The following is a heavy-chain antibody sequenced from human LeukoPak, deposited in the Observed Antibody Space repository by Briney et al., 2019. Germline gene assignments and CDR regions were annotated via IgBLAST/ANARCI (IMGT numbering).Heavy chain of an antibody. Sequence: SETLSLTCAVSGGTISSYYWSWIRQPPGKGLEWIGFFYYSGSTNYNPSLKSRVTISVDTSKNHFSLKLSSVTAADTAVYYCARGPGGYSYGYYFDYWGQGTLDTVSS. D-gene: IGHD5-18*01. CDR3: ARGPGGYSYGYYFDY. CDR2: FYYSGST. V-gene: IGHV4-59*01. CDR1: GGTISSYY. J-gene: IGHJ4*02.